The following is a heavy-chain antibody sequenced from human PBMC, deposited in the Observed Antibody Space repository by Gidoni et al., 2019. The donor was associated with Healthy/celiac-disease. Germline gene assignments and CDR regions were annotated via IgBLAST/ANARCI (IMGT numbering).Heavy chain of an antibody. CDR2: ISYDGSNK. J-gene: IGHJ4*02. Sequence: QVQLVESGGGVVQPGRSLRLSCAASGFTFSSYGMHWVRQAPGKGLEWVAVISYDGSNKYYADSVKGRFTISRDNSKNTLYLQMNSLRAEDTAVYYCAKGRIAVAVFDYWGQGTLVTVSS. CDR1: GFTFSSYG. D-gene: IGHD6-19*01. V-gene: IGHV3-30*18. CDR3: AKGRIAVAVFDY.